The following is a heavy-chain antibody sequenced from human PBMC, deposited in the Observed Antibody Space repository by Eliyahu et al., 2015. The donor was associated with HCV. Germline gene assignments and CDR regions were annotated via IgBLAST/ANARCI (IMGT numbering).Heavy chain of an antibody. CDR1: XFXFSIXA. CDR2: ISGSGGST. CDR3: AKGLSVAXSFDY. J-gene: IGHJ4*02. V-gene: IGHV3-23*01. D-gene: IGHD6-19*01. Sequence: EVQLLESGGGLVQPGGSLRLSXXASXFXFSIXAMSWVXQAPGKGLEWVAAISGSGGSTYYADSVKGRFTISRDNSKNTLYLQMNSLRAEDTAVYYCAKGLSVAXSFDYWGQGTLVTVSS.